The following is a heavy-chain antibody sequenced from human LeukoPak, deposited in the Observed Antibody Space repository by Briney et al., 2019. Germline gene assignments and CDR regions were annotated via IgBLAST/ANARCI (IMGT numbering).Heavy chain of an antibody. CDR2: MNPNSGNT. CDR3: ARAIRRSCTNGVCYIGY. D-gene: IGHD2-8*01. J-gene: IGHJ4*02. CDR1: GYTFTSYD. V-gene: IGHV1-8*01. Sequence: ASVKVSCKASGYTFTSYDINWVRQATGQGLEWMGWMNPNSGNTGYAQKFQGRVTMTRNTSISTAYMELSSLRSEDTPVYYCARAIRRSCTNGVCYIGYWGQGTLVTVSS.